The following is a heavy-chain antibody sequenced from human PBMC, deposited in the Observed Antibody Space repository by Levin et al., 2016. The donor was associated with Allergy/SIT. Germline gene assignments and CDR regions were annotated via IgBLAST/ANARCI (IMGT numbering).Heavy chain of an antibody. CDR1: GFTFSSYG. CDR3: ARDGNGWTTAGVVVVVTAPDY. CDR2: ISYDGSNK. J-gene: IGHJ4*02. Sequence: GGSLRLSCAASGFTFSSYGMHWVRQAPGKGLEWVAVISYDGSNKYYADSVKGRFTISRDNAKNSLYLQMNSLRDEDTAVYYCARDGNGWTTAGVVVVVTAPDYWGQGTLVTVSS. D-gene: IGHD2-15*01. V-gene: IGHV3-30*03.